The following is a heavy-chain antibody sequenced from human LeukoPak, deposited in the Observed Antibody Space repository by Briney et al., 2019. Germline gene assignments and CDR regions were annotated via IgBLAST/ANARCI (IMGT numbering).Heavy chain of an antibody. CDR1: GASKSRYY. J-gene: IGHJ3*02. D-gene: IGHD3-9*01. CDR3: ARARYVNSFYAFDI. V-gene: IGHV4-59*01. CDR2: LCKSGNT. Sequence: PSETLSLTCTFSGASKSRYYWRWILLPPAKGVEWIGYLCKSGNTNYIPSLKSRVNILRDTSKNQFFLKLSSVTAADTALYYCARARYVNSFYAFDIWGQGTLVTVSS.